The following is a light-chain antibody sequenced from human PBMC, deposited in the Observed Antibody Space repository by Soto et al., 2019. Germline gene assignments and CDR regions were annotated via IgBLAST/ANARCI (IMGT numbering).Light chain of an antibody. CDR1: SSDVGGYNY. J-gene: IGLJ1*01. V-gene: IGLV2-14*01. CDR3: SSYTSSSTFYV. CDR2: DVS. Sequence: QSGLTQPASVSGSPGQSITISCPGTSSDVGGYNYVSWYQQHPGKAPKLMIYDVSNRPSGVSNRFSGSKSGNTASLTISGLQAEDEADYYCSSYTSSSTFYVFGTGTKVTVL.